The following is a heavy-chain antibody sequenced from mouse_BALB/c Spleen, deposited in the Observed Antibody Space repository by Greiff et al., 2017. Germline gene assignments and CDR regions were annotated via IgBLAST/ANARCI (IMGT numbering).Heavy chain of an antibody. CDR1: GFTFTDYY. V-gene: IGHV7-3*02. J-gene: IGHJ2*01. D-gene: IGHD4-1*01. Sequence: EVKLQESGPGLVQPGGSLRLSCATSGFTFTDYYMSWVRQPPGKALEWLGFIRTKANGYTTEYSVSVKGRFTISRDNSLSILYLQMNTLRAEDSATDYCARSLTHYFDYWGQGTTLTVSS. CDR2: IRTKANGYTT. CDR3: ARSLTHYFDY.